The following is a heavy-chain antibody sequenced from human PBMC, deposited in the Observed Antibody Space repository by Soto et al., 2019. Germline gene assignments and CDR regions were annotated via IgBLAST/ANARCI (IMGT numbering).Heavy chain of an antibody. CDR3: ARGRSSSWYDSWFDP. D-gene: IGHD6-13*01. CDR2: IYYSGST. V-gene: IGHV4-61*01. Sequence: WGTLSLTCTVSGGSVSSGSYYWSWIRQPPGKGLEWIGYIYYSGSTNYNPSLKSRVTISVDTSKNQFSLQLNSVTPEDTAVYYCARGRSSSWYDSWFDPWGQGTLVTVSS. CDR1: GGSVSSGSYY. J-gene: IGHJ5*02.